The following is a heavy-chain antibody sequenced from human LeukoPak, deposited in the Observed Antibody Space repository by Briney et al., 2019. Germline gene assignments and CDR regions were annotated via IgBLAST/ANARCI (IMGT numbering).Heavy chain of an antibody. D-gene: IGHD3-22*01. CDR2: INPSGGST. V-gene: IGHV1-46*03. Sequence: ASVKVSCKASGHTFTSYYMHWVRQAPGQGLEWMGIINPSGGSTSYAQKFQGRVTMTRDTSTSTVYMELSSLRSEDTAVYYCAYYDSSGYDTIDYWGQGTLVTVSS. J-gene: IGHJ4*02. CDR1: GHTFTSYY. CDR3: AYYDSSGYDTIDY.